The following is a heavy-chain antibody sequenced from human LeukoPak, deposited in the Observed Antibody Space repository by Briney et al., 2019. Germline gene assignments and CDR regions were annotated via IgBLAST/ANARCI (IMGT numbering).Heavy chain of an antibody. D-gene: IGHD3-22*01. Sequence: ASVKVSCKASAYIFTGYFIHWVRQAPGQGLEWMGWINPNSGGTNYAQKFQGRVTMTRDTSTSTVYMELSSLRSEDTAVYYCARVKSYYYDTSDKDAFDIWGQGTMVTVSS. CDR1: AYIFTGYF. V-gene: IGHV1-2*02. CDR3: ARVKSYYYDTSDKDAFDI. CDR2: INPNSGGT. J-gene: IGHJ3*02.